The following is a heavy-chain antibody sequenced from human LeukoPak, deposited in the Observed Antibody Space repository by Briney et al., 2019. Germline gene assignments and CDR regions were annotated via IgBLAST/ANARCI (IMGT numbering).Heavy chain of an antibody. CDR2: IYYSGST. CDR1: GGSISSGDYY. Sequence: SETLSLTCTVSGGSISSGDYYWSWIRQPPGKGLEWIGYIYYSGSTYYNPSLKSRVTISVDASKNQFSLKLSSVTAADTAVYYCARDRNYYGSGSSGMDAWGKGTTVTVSS. CDR3: ARDRNYYGSGSSGMDA. J-gene: IGHJ6*04. D-gene: IGHD3-10*01. V-gene: IGHV4-30-4*01.